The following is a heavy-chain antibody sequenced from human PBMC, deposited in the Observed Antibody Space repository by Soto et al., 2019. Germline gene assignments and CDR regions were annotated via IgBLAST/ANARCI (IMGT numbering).Heavy chain of an antibody. V-gene: IGHV3-53*01. CDR3: ARTYSSGWYPDHYYYGMDV. J-gene: IGHJ6*02. D-gene: IGHD6-19*01. Sequence: PGGSLRLSCAASGYTFSSNYMSWVRQAPGKGLEWVSVIYSGGSTYYADSVKGRFTISRDNSKNTLYLQMNSLRAEDTAVYYCARTYSSGWYPDHYYYGMDVWGQGTTVTVSS. CDR1: GYTFSSNY. CDR2: IYSGGST.